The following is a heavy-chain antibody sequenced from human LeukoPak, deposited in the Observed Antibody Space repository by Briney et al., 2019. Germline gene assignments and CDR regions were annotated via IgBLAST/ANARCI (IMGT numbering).Heavy chain of an antibody. CDR1: GGSFSGYY. J-gene: IGHJ4*02. Sequence: SETLSLTCAVHGGSFSGYYWSWIRQPPGKGLEWIGEINHSGSTNYNPSLKSRVTISVDTSKNQFSLKLSSVTAADTAVYYCARARRGDYPNYWGQGTLVTVSS. CDR3: ARARRGDYPNY. V-gene: IGHV4-34*01. CDR2: INHSGST. D-gene: IGHD2-21*02.